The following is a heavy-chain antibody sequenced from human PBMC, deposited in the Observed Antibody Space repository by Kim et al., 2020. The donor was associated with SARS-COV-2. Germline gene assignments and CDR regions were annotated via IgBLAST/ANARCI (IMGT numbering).Heavy chain of an antibody. CDR1: GGPVSRSNYY. V-gene: IGHV4-39*01. CDR3: ANQAPQYFQH. J-gene: IGHJ1*01. CDR2: IYYGGST. Sequence: SETLSLTCTVSGGPVSRSNYYWGWIRQPPGKGLEWIASIYYGGSTYYNSSLESRVTISVDTSKNQFSLKLSSVTAADTALYYYANQAPQYFQHWGQGTLV.